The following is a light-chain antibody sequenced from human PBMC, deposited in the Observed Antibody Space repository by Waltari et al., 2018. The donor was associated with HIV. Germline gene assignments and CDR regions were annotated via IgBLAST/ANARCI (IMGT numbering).Light chain of an antibody. CDR1: PGPVTSGHY. V-gene: IGLV7-46*01. J-gene: IGLJ3*02. CDR2: ETS. Sequence: QAVVTQEPSLTVSPGATVTPTCASSPGPVTSGHYPYWFQQKPGQVPMTLIYETSNKHSWTSARFSGSRLGGKAALTLSDAQPEDEADYYCLLSYSGVRVFGGGTKLTVL. CDR3: LLSYSGVRV.